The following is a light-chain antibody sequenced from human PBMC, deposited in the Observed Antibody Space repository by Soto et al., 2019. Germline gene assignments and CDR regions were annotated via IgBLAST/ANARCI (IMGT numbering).Light chain of an antibody. V-gene: IGKV1-13*02. CDR2: DAS. CDR3: QQYNTYLTWT. Sequence: IQMTQSPSSLSASVGDRVTITCRASQSISSYLNWYQQKPGKAPRLLIYDASNLESGVPSRFSGSGSRTEFTLTITSLQPEDAATYYCQQYNTYLTWTFGHGTKVDIK. J-gene: IGKJ1*01. CDR1: QSISSY.